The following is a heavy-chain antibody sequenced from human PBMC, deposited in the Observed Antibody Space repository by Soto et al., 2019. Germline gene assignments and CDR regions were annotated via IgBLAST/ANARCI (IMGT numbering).Heavy chain of an antibody. CDR1: GGSISSSSYY. CDR2: IYYSGST. CDR3: AVGSSGFYYIY. V-gene: IGHV4-39*01. Sequence: SETLSLTCTVSGGSISSSSYYWGWIRQPPGKGLEWIGSIYYSGSTYHNPSLKSRVTISKDTSKNQFSLKLSSVTAADTAVFYCAVGSSGFYYIYWGQGIQVTVSS. D-gene: IGHD1-26*01. J-gene: IGHJ4*02.